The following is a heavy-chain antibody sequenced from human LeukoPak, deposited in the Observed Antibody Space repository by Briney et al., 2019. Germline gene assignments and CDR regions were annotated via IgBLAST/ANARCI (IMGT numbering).Heavy chain of an antibody. CDR2: INWNADST. CDR3: ARAILSDPKYYGMDV. Sequence: GGSLRPSCAASGFKFSDYGMSWVRQAPGKGLEWVSGINWNADSTGYADSVKGRLTISKDNAKNSLFLQMNSLRAEDTAMYYCARAILSDPKYYGMDVWGQGTTVTVSS. J-gene: IGHJ6*02. V-gene: IGHV3-20*04. CDR1: GFKFSDYG. D-gene: IGHD3-9*01.